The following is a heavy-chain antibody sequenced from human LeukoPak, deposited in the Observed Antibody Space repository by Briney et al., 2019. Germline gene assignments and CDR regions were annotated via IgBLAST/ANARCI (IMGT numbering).Heavy chain of an antibody. D-gene: IGHD2-2*01. CDR1: GFSLSTYA. Sequence: PGRSLRLSCAASGFSLSTYAMHWVRQASGKGREWVAVISHDGNNRYYADSVKGRFTVSRDNSKNTLHLQMYSLRAEDTAVYYCARPYCSSSSCYDVYYYYYMDVWGKGTTVTV. CDR3: ARPYCSSSSCYDVYYYYYMDV. J-gene: IGHJ6*03. CDR2: ISHDGNNR. V-gene: IGHV3-30*04.